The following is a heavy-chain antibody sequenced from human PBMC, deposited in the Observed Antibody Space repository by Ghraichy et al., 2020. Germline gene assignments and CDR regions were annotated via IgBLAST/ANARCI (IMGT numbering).Heavy chain of an antibody. CDR2: ISAYNGNT. CDR1: GYTFTSYG. J-gene: IGHJ4*02. CDR3: ARDGELPKHLYYFDY. Sequence: ASVKVSCKASGYTFTSYGISWVRQAPGQGLEWMGWISAYNGNTNYAQKLQGRVTMTTDTSTSTAYMELRSLRSDDTAVYYCARDGELPKHLYYFDYWGQGTLVTVSS. D-gene: IGHD1-26*01. V-gene: IGHV1-18*01.